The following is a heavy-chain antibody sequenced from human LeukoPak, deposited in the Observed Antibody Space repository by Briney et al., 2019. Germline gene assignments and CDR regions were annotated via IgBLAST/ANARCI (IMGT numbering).Heavy chain of an antibody. Sequence: SETLSLTCAVYGVSFSGYYWSWIRQPPGKGLEWIGEINHSGSTNYNPSLKSRVTISVDTSKKQFSLKLTSATAADTAVYYCARGDDYKSTLFDYWGQGTLVTVSS. V-gene: IGHV4-34*01. J-gene: IGHJ4*02. CDR1: GVSFSGYY. D-gene: IGHD5-12*01. CDR3: ARGDDYKSTLFDY. CDR2: INHSGST.